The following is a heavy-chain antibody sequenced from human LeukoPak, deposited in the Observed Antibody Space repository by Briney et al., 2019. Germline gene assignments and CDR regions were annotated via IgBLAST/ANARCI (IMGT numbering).Heavy chain of an antibody. CDR1: GFSFTNYP. V-gene: IGHV3-23*01. D-gene: IGHD6-19*01. Sequence: GGSLRLSCAASGFSFTNYPMSWVRQAPGKGLEWVSAISGSGGSTYYADSVKGRFTISRDNSKNTLYLQMNSLRAEDTAVYYCAKDERKQWLDPLDWFDPWGQGTLVTVSS. J-gene: IGHJ5*02. CDR2: ISGSGGST. CDR3: AKDERKQWLDPLDWFDP.